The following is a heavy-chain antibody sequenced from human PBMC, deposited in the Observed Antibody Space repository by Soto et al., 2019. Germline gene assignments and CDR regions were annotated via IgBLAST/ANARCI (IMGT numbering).Heavy chain of an antibody. D-gene: IGHD2-15*01. J-gene: IGHJ1*01. CDR1: GFSFSTYS. CDR2: ILYDESNK. Sequence: QVQLVESGGGVVQPGRSLRLSCAASGFSFSTYSMHWVRQAPGKGLEWVAVILYDESNKYYGDSVKGRITITRDNSKTAPNLQMNSVTGEDTADYYSASNLGAYSRGGGQTLKHWGQASLVNASP. CDR3: ASNLGAYSRGGGQTLKH. V-gene: IGHV3-30-3*01.